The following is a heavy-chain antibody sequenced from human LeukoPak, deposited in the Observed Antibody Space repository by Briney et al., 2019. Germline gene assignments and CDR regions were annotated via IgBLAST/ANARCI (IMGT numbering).Heavy chain of an antibody. Sequence: PGGSLRLSCAASGLTFSDYYMTWIGQAPGKGLEWVAYISSSGSTIYSADSVKGRFTVSRDNAKNSLFLHMNSLRAEDTAIYYCALQITMIVVVPYFDYWGQGTLVTVSS. J-gene: IGHJ4*02. CDR1: GLTFSDYY. CDR2: ISSSGSTI. CDR3: ALQITMIVVVPYFDY. D-gene: IGHD3-22*01. V-gene: IGHV3-11*04.